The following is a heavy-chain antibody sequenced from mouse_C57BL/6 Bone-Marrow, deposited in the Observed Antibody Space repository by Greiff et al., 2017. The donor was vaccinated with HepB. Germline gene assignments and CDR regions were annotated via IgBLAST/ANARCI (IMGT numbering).Heavy chain of an antibody. V-gene: IGHV1-64*01. CDR3: ARTTAQAYYFDY. D-gene: IGHD3-2*02. CDR1: GYTFTSYW. Sequence: QVQLKQPGAELVKPGASVKLSCKASGYTFTSYWMHWVKQRPGQGLEWIGMIHPNSGSTNYNEKLKSKATLTVDKSSSTAYMQLSSLTSEDSAVYYCARTTAQAYYFDYWGQGTTLTVSS. J-gene: IGHJ2*01. CDR2: IHPNSGST.